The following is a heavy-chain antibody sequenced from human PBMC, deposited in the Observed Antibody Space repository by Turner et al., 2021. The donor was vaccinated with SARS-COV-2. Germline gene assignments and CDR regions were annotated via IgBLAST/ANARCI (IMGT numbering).Heavy chain of an antibody. D-gene: IGHD6-19*01. CDR2: ISYDGSNK. CDR3: ARDRSGWYLDY. J-gene: IGHJ4*02. CDR1: GFTFSSYA. V-gene: IGHV3-30*04. Sequence: QVQLVESGGGVVQPGRSLRLSCAASGFTFSSYAMHWVRQAPGKGLEWVAVISYDGSNKFYADSVKGRFTISRDNSKNTLYLQMNSLRVEDTAVYYGARDRSGWYLDYWGQGTLVTVSS.